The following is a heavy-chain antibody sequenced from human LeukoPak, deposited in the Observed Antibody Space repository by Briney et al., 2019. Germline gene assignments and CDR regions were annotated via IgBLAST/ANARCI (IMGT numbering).Heavy chain of an antibody. CDR2: ISYDGSNK. D-gene: IGHD6-19*01. CDR1: GFTFSSYG. Sequence: GGSLRLSCAASGFTFSSYGMHWVRQAPGKGLEWVAVISYDGSNKYYADSVKGRFTISRDNSKNTLYLQMNSLRAEDTAVYYCAILAVAGTEGHDYWGQGTLVTVSS. J-gene: IGHJ4*02. V-gene: IGHV3-30*03. CDR3: AILAVAGTEGHDY.